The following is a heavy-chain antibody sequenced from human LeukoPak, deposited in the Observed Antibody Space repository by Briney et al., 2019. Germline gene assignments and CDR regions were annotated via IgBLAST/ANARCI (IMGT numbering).Heavy chain of an antibody. CDR3: ARRPNMVGASFDS. V-gene: IGHV5-51*01. Sequence: GESLKISCKDFGYNFASYWIGWVRQMPGKGLEWMGIVYPGDSATRYSPSFHGHVTISADKPISTAYLQWSSLKASDTAMYYCARRPNMVGASFDSWGQGTLVTVSS. D-gene: IGHD1-26*01. J-gene: IGHJ4*02. CDR2: VYPGDSAT. CDR1: GYNFASYW.